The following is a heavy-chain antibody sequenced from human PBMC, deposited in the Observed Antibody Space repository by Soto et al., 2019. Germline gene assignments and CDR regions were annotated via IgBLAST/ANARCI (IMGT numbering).Heavy chain of an antibody. CDR3: ARADVRSTRPFDY. CDR1: GFNFSSYT. CDR2: ISSSSSYI. Sequence: EVQLVESGGGLVKPGGSLRLSCAASGFNFSSYTMNWVRQARGKGLEWVSSISSSSSYIYYADSVKGRFTISRDNAKNSLYRQITSLRAEDTAVYYCARADVRSTRPFDYWGQGTLVTVSS. V-gene: IGHV3-21*01. D-gene: IGHD2-2*01. J-gene: IGHJ4*02.